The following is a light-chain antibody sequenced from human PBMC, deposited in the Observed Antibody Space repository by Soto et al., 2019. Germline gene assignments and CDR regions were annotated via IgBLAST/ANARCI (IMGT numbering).Light chain of an antibody. CDR1: SSDIGGYNY. J-gene: IGLJ3*02. Sequence: QSALTQPASVSGSPGQSITISCIGTSSDIGGYNYVSWYQQYPGKAPKLMVYDVTDRPSGVSSRFSGSKSGNTASLTISGLQDEDEADYYCFSHTSRGTLWVFGGGTKLTVL. CDR2: DVT. CDR3: FSHTSRGTLWV. V-gene: IGLV2-14*01.